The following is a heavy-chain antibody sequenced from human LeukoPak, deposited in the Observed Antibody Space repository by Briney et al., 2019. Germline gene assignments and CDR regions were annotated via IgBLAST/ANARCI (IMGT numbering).Heavy chain of an antibody. CDR2: ISYDGSNK. Sequence: PGRSLRLSCAASGFTFSSYAMHWVRQAPGKGLEWVAVISYDGSNKYYADSVKGRFTISRDNSKNTLYLQMNSLRAEDTAVYYCARDLYCGGDCYSAGSDYWGQGTLVTVSS. V-gene: IGHV3-30*04. J-gene: IGHJ4*02. CDR1: GFTFSSYA. CDR3: ARDLYCGGDCYSAGSDY. D-gene: IGHD2-21*02.